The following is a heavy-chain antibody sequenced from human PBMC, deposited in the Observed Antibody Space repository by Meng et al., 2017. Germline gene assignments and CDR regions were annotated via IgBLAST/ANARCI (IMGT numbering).Heavy chain of an antibody. Sequence: GELAEPGGSLIQPGGSLRLSCTASGFSVTTSYMSWVRQAPGKGLEWVSVIYSGGSTYYADSVKGRFSISRDNSKNTLYLQMNSLRAEDTAVYFCARDSSSGWYHNYWGQGTLVTVSS. V-gene: IGHV3-53*01. CDR1: GFSVTTSY. J-gene: IGHJ4*02. CDR3: ARDSSSGWYHNY. D-gene: IGHD6-19*01. CDR2: IYSGGST.